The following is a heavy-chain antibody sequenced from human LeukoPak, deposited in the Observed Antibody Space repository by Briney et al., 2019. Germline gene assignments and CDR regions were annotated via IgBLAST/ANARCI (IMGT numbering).Heavy chain of an antibody. CDR3: ARGGEDYYYYMDV. CDR2: INHSGST. Sequence: SETLSLTCAVYGGSFSGYYWSWIRQPPGKGLEWIGEINHSGSTNYNPSLKSRVTISVDTSKNQFSLKLRSVTAADTAVYYCARGGEDYYYYMDVWGKGTTVTVSS. D-gene: IGHD2-21*01. J-gene: IGHJ6*03. CDR1: GGSFSGYY. V-gene: IGHV4-34*01.